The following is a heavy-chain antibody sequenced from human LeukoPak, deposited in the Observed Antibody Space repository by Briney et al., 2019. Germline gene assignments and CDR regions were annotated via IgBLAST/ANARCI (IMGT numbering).Heavy chain of an antibody. CDR3: ARSPSRGIPVVNWFDP. CDR1: GGSISSGSYY. CDR2: IYTSGST. V-gene: IGHV4-61*02. Sequence: PSQTLSLTCTVSGGSISSGSYYWSWIRQPAGKGLEWIGRIYTSGSTNYNPSLKSRVTISVDTSKNQFSLKLSSVTAADTAVYYCARSPSRGIPVVNWFDPWGQGTLVTVSS. J-gene: IGHJ5*02. D-gene: IGHD2-15*01.